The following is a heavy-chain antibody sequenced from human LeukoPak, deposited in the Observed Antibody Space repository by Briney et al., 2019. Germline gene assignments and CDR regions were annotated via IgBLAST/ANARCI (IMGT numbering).Heavy chain of an antibody. CDR3: ARVRGYGMDV. CDR2: ISYDGSNK. CDR1: GFTFSSYA. D-gene: IGHD3-10*01. Sequence: GGSLRLSCAASGFTFSSYAMHWVRQAPGKGLEWVGVISYDGSNKYYADSVKGRFTISRDNSKNTLYLQMNSLRAEDTAVYYCARVRGYGMDVWGQGTTVTVSS. V-gene: IGHV3-30-3*01. J-gene: IGHJ6*02.